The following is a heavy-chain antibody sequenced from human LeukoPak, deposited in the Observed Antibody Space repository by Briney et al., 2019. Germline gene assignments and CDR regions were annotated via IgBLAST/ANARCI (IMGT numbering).Heavy chain of an antibody. J-gene: IGHJ6*03. CDR3: ARSKDFVVVPAARDDYYYYMDV. Sequence: ASVKVSCKASGSTFSSYAISWARQAPGQGLEWMGGIIPIFDTTNYPQKFQGRVTITTDESTSTAYMELSSLRSEDTAVYYCARSKDFVVVPAARDDYYYYMDVWGKGTTVTVSS. CDR2: IIPIFDTT. D-gene: IGHD2-2*01. V-gene: IGHV1-69*05. CDR1: GSTFSSYA.